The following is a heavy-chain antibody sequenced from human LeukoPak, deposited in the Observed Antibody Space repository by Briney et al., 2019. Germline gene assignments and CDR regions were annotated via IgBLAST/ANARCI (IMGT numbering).Heavy chain of an antibody. V-gene: IGHV3-23*01. CDR3: AKPRDCSSTSCYEWYFDL. CDR1: GFTFSSYA. Sequence: PGGSLRLSCAASGFTFSSYAMSWVRQAPGKGLEWVSAISGSGGSTYYADSVKGRFTISRDNSKNTLYLQMNSLRAEDTAVYYCAKPRDCSSTSCYEWYFDLWGRGTLVTVSS. CDR2: ISGSGGST. D-gene: IGHD2-2*01. J-gene: IGHJ2*01.